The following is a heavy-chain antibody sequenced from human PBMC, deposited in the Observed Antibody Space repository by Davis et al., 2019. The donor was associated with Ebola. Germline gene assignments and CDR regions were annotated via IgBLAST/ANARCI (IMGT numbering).Heavy chain of an antibody. J-gene: IGHJ4*02. Sequence: PGGSLRLSCAASGFTFDDYAMHWVRQAPGKGLEWVSGISWNSGTIGYADSVKGRFTISRDNAKNSLYLQMNSLRAEDTAVYYCVGSSQRVYFDYWGQGTLVTVSS. D-gene: IGHD6-13*01. CDR3: VGSSQRVYFDY. CDR2: ISWNSGTI. V-gene: IGHV3-9*01. CDR1: GFTFDDYA.